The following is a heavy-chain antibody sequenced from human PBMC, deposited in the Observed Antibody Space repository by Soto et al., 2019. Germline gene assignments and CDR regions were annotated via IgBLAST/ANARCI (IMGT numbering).Heavy chain of an antibody. J-gene: IGHJ4*02. CDR2: ICYTGNT. Sequence: QVQLQESGPGLVKPSQTLSLTCTVSGGSISSSGHYWSWIRQHPGKGLEWIGYICYTGNTYYNPSLKSRLIISVDTSKNQCSLKLSSVTAADTAVYYCARLRDGYNHVNFDYWGQGTLVTVSS. V-gene: IGHV4-31*03. D-gene: IGHD5-12*01. CDR1: GGSISSSGHY. CDR3: ARLRDGYNHVNFDY.